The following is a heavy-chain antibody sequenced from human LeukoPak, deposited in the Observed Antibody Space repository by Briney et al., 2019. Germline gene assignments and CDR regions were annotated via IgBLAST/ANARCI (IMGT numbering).Heavy chain of an antibody. Sequence: SETLSLTCTVSGGSISSSSYYWGWIRQPPGKGLEWIGSIYYSGSTYYNPSLKSRVTISVDTSKNQFSLKLSSVTAADTAVYYCARDLLSGSGSYYPDYWGQGTLVTVSS. D-gene: IGHD3-10*01. CDR3: ARDLLSGSGSYYPDY. CDR2: IYYSGST. V-gene: IGHV4-39*07. J-gene: IGHJ4*02. CDR1: GGSISSSSYY.